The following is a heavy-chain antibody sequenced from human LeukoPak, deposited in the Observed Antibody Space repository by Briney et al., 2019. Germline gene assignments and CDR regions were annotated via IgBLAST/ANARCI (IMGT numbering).Heavy chain of an antibody. CDR3: ARANSLGY. CDR2: IKHDGSEK. Sequence: GGSLRLSCAASGFIFSSYWMSWVRQAPGKGLEWVANIKHDGSEKYYVDSVKGRFTISRDNAKDSLYLQMNSLRAQDTAVYYFARANSLGYWGQGTLVTVSS. V-gene: IGHV3-7*01. D-gene: IGHD2/OR15-2a*01. CDR1: GFIFSSYW. J-gene: IGHJ4*02.